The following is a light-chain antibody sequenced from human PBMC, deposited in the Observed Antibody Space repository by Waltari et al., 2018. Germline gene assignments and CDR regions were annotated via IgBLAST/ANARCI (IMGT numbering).Light chain of an antibody. CDR2: KAS. CDR1: QSSTNW. CDR3: QQYDNYWT. V-gene: IGKV1-5*03. Sequence: DIQMTQSPSTLSASVGDSVTISCRASQSSTNWLAWYQQKPGKAPTLLSYKASNLESGVPTRCGSSGSGTEFTLTISSLQPDDFATYYCQQYDNYWTFGQGTKVEIK. J-gene: IGKJ1*01.